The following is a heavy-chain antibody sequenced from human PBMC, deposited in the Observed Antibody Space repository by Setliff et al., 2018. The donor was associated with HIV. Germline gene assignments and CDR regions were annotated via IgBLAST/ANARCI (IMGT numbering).Heavy chain of an antibody. J-gene: IGHJ4*02. CDR2: IYYSGST. Sequence: SETLSLTCTVSSGSISSSTYYWGWIRQPPGKGLEWIGSIYYSGSTYYNPSLKSRVTISVDTSKNQFSLNLSSVTAADTAVYYCARLKSGSLGGYVDYWGQGTLVTAPQ. D-gene: IGHD3-10*01. V-gene: IGHV4-39*07. CDR1: SGSISSSTYY. CDR3: ARLKSGSLGGYVDY.